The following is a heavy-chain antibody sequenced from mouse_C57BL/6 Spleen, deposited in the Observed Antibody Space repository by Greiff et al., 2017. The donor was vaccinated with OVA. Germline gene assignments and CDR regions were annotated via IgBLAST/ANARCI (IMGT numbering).Heavy chain of an antibody. D-gene: IGHD1-1*01. V-gene: IGHV1-61*01. CDR1: GYTFTSYW. CDR2: IYPSDSET. J-gene: IGHJ2*01. Sequence: QVQLQQSGAELVRPGSSVKLSCKASGYTFTSYWMDWVKQRPGQGLEWIGNIYPSDSETHYNQKFKDKDTLTVDKSSSTAYMQLSSLTSEDSAVYYCASRLITTVVAFDYWGQGTTLTVSS. CDR3: ASRLITTVVAFDY.